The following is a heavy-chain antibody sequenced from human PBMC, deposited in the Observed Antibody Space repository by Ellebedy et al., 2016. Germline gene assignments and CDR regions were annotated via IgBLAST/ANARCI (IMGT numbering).Heavy chain of an antibody. CDR2: IYYSGST. J-gene: IGHJ4*02. CDR3: AGGYDILTGYYPPGY. V-gene: IGHV4-59*01. CDR1: GGSISSYY. Sequence: SETLSLXXTVSGGSISSYYWSWIRQPPGKGLEWIGYIYYSGSTNYNPSLKSRVTISVDTSKNQFSLKLSSVTAADTAVYYCAGGYDILTGYYPPGYWGQGTLVTVSS. D-gene: IGHD3-9*01.